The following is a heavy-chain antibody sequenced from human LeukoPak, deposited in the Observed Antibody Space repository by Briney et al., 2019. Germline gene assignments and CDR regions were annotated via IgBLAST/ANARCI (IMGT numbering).Heavy chain of an antibody. Sequence: GRSLRLSCAASGLTSSSYAMAWVRQAPGKGLEWISSMSSGGSYIYYADSVRGRFTISRDNAKDSLFLLMNSLRVEDTAVYYCARGRPTGSSRRFVVQWGQGTLVTVSS. CDR1: GLTSSSYA. CDR2: MSSGGSYI. J-gene: IGHJ4*02. D-gene: IGHD2-15*01. CDR3: ARGRPTGSSRRFVVQ. V-gene: IGHV3-21*06.